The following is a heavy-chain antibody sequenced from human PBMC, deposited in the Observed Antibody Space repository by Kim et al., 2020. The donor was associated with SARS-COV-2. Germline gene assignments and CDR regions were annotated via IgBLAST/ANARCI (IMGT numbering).Heavy chain of an antibody. Sequence: ASVKVSCKASGYTFTSYAMHWVRQAPGQRLEWMGWINAGNGNTKYSQKFQGRVTITRDTSASTAYMELSSLRSEDTAVYYCAREPDCSGGSCYHPGYYYYGMDVWGQGTTVTVSS. CDR1: GYTFTSYA. CDR2: INAGNGNT. D-gene: IGHD2-15*01. V-gene: IGHV1-3*01. CDR3: AREPDCSGGSCYHPGYYYYGMDV. J-gene: IGHJ6*02.